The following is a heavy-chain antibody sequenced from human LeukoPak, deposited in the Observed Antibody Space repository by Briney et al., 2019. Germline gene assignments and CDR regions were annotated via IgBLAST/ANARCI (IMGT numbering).Heavy chain of an antibody. CDR1: GLTFSKAW. V-gene: IGHV3-15*01. Sequence: GGSLRLSCAASGLTFSKAWMTWVRQAPGKGLEWVGRIKSKTAGGTTDYAAPVKGRFTISRDDSKNTLYLQMNSLKTEDTALYYCTTRGYYDDESRSYLDYWGQGTLVTVSS. D-gene: IGHD3-16*01. CDR3: TTRGYYDDESRSYLDY. CDR2: IKSKTAGGTT. J-gene: IGHJ4*02.